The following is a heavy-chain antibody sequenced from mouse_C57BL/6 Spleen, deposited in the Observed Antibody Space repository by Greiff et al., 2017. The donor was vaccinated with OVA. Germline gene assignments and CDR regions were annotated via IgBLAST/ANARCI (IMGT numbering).Heavy chain of an antibody. V-gene: IGHV1-53*01. CDR3: ASPRGSSEDWFAY. D-gene: IGHD1-1*01. J-gene: IGHJ3*01. CDR1: GYTFTSYW. Sequence: QVHVKQPGTELVKPGASVKLSCKASGYTFTSYWMHWVKQRPGQGLEWIGNINPSNGGTNYNEKFKSKATLTVDKSSSTAYMQLSSLTSEDSAVYYCASPRGSSEDWFAYWGQGTLVTVSA. CDR2: INPSNGGT.